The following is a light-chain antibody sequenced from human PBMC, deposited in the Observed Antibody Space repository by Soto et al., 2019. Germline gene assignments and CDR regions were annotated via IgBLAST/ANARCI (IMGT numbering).Light chain of an antibody. V-gene: IGLV2-23*01. Sequence: QSALTQPASVCGSPGQSIAISCTGTSSDVGSYSLVSWYQQHPDKAPKLMIYEDSRRPAGVSDRFSGSKSGNTASLTISGLQAEDEAHFYCCSYAGSGTVIFGGGTKLTVL. CDR2: EDS. J-gene: IGLJ2*01. CDR3: CSYAGSGTVI. CDR1: SSDVGSYSL.